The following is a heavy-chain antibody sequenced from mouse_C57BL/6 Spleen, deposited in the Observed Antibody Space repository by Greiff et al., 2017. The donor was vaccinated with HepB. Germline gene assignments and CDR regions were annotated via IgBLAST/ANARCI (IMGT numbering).Heavy chain of an antibody. CDR3: ARSEGTFHVDY. CDR1: GYTFTDYY. V-gene: IGHV1-76*01. Sequence: QVQLQQSGAELVRPGASVKLSCKASGYTFTDYYINWVKQRPGQGLEWIARIYPGSGNTYYNEKFKGKAKLTAEKSSSTAYMQLSSLTSEDSAVYFCARSEGTFHVDYWGQGTTLTVSS. J-gene: IGHJ2*01. CDR2: IYPGSGNT.